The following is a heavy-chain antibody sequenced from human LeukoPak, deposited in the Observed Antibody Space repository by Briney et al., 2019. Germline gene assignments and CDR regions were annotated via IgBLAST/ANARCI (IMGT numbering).Heavy chain of an antibody. CDR1: RYTFTSYA. CDR3: ARGCSSSCRGAFDY. V-gene: IGHV1-3*03. Sequence: ASVKVSCKASRYTFTSYAMHWVRQAPGQRLEWMGWINAGNGNTKYSQEFQGRVTITRDTSASTAYMELSSLRSEDMAVYYCARGCSSSCRGAFDYWGQGTLVTVSS. J-gene: IGHJ4*02. CDR2: INAGNGNT. D-gene: IGHD6-13*01.